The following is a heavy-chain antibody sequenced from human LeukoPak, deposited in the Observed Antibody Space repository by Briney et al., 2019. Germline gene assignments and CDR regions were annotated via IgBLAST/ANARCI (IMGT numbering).Heavy chain of an antibody. J-gene: IGHJ4*02. V-gene: IGHV3-7*03. Sequence: GGSLRLSCVASGFTFSSYWMTWVRQAPGKGLEWVANMRQDGNEKYYVDSVRGRFTNSRDNAKNSLYLQMNSLRAEDTAVYYCAKDSGYYGSGSYLDYWGQGTLVTVSS. D-gene: IGHD3-10*01. CDR1: GFTFSSYW. CDR2: MRQDGNEK. CDR3: AKDSGYYGSGSYLDY.